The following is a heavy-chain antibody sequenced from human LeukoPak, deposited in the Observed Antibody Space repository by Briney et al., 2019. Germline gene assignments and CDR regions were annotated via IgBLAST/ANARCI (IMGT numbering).Heavy chain of an antibody. J-gene: IGHJ4*02. CDR1: GGSFSGYY. CDR2: IYITGSTGTT. V-gene: IGHV4-59*01. CDR3: ARAATFGGFDY. D-gene: IGHD3-16*01. Sequence: PSETLSLTCAVYGGSFSGYYWSWIRQPPGKRLEWIGYIYITGSTGTTNYNPSLKSRVTISIDTSKNQFSLKLNSVAAADTAVYYCARAATFGGFDYWGQGILVTVSS.